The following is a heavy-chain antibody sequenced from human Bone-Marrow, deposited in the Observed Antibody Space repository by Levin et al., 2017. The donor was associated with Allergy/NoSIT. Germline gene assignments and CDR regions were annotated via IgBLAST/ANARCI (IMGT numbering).Heavy chain of an antibody. V-gene: IGHV4-4*07. CDR3: ARVAAAGTFDY. Sequence: SQTLSLTCTVSGVSITNYYWSWIRQPAGKGLEWIGRIYTSGNTNYNPSLKSRVTMSVDTSKNHFSLKLTSVTAADTAIYYCARVAAAGTFDYWGQGTLVTVSS. D-gene: IGHD6-13*01. J-gene: IGHJ4*02. CDR2: IYTSGNT. CDR1: GVSITNYY.